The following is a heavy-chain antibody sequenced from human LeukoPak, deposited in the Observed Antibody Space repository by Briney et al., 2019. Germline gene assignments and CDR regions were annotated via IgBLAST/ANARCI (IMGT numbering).Heavy chain of an antibody. Sequence: ASVKVSCKASGYTFSSYGISWVRQAPGQGLEWMGWFNTNTGNPTYAQGFTGRFVFSLDTSVSTAYLQISSLKAEDTAVYYCASGYSSSWFLYYFDYWGQGTLVTVSS. CDR2: FNTNTGNP. D-gene: IGHD6-13*01. J-gene: IGHJ4*02. CDR1: GYTFSSYG. CDR3: ASGYSSSWFLYYFDY. V-gene: IGHV7-4-1*02.